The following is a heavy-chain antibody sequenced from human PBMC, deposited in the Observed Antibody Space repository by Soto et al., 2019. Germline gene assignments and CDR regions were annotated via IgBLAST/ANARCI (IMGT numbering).Heavy chain of an antibody. J-gene: IGHJ4*02. CDR1: GFTFSSYW. CDR3: ARVPTGKYGVWNY. Sequence: EEQLVESGGGLVQPGGSLRLSCAASGFTFSSYWMHWVRQAPGKGLVWVSRINPGGSITTYADSVKGRFTISRDNAKNTLYLQTYSLRGDDTAVYYCARVPTGKYGVWNYWGQGTLVTVSS. D-gene: IGHD2-8*01. CDR2: INPGGSIT. V-gene: IGHV3-74*01.